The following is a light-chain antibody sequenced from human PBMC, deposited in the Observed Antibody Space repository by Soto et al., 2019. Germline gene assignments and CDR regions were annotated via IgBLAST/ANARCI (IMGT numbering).Light chain of an antibody. J-gene: IGKJ5*01. CDR3: QQYGSSSEIT. V-gene: IGKV3-20*01. Sequence: EIVLTQSPGTLSLSPGERATLSCRASQSVAGSYLAWYQQKPGQAPRLLIYGASSRATGFPDRFSGSGSGTDFTLTFSGLEPEDSAVYYCQQYGSSSEITFGQGTRLEIK. CDR2: GAS. CDR1: QSVAGSY.